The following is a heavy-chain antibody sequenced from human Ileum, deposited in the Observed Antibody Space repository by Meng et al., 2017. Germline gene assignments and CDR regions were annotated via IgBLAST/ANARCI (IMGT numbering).Heavy chain of an antibody. J-gene: IGHJ4*02. CDR3: ASRNPPFWLGPLDY. D-gene: IGHD3-9*01. CDR2: LSGSSDNDRT. V-gene: IGHV3-23*01. Sequence: GGSLRLSCAASGFTFRDYAMSWVRQSPGKGLEWVSLLSGSSDNDRTYYADSVKGRFTISRDNSKNTLYLQMNSLRVEDTAVYYCASRNPPFWLGPLDYWGLGTVVTVSS. CDR1: GFTFRDYA.